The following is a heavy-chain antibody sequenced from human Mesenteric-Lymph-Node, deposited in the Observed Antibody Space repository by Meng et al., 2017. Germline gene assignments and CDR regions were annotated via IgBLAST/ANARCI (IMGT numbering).Heavy chain of an antibody. V-gene: IGHV3-23*01. CDR1: AFTFSSYA. D-gene: IGHD1-7*01. J-gene: IGHJ6*01. Sequence: GESLKISCAASAFTFSSYAMSWVRQAPGKGLEWVSTISSGGDSTFYTDSVKGRFTISRDNSKNTLYLQMNSLRAEDTAVYYCTSQNYPLYYYYGMDVWGQGTTVTGYS. CDR3: TSQNYPLYYYYGMDV. CDR2: ISSGGDST.